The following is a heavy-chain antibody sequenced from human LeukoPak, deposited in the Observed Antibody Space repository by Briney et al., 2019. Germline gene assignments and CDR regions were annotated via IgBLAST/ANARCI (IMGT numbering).Heavy chain of an antibody. V-gene: IGHV3-23*01. J-gene: IGHJ4*02. CDR1: GFTFSSYA. D-gene: IGHD6-19*01. CDR2: ISGSGSST. Sequence: QPGGSLRLSCAASGFTFSSYAMSWVRQAPGKGLEWISVISGSGSSTYYADSVKGRSTISRDNSKNTLYLQMNSLTVEDTAVYYCAKDRVAVPFWGQGTLVTVSS. CDR3: AKDRVAVPF.